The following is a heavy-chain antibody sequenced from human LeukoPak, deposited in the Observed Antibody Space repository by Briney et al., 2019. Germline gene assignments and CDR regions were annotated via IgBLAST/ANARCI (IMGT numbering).Heavy chain of an antibody. D-gene: IGHD2-15*01. CDR1: GYSFTSYW. CDR2: IYPGDSDT. J-gene: IGHJ4*02. V-gene: IGHV5-51*01. CDR3: ARLFPRGYCSSGSCLTDY. Sequence: GESLKISCKGSGYSFTSYWIGWVRQMPGKGLEWMGIIYPGDSDTRYSPSFQGQVTISADKSISTAYLQWSSLKASDTAMYYCARLFPRGYCSSGSCLTDYWGQGTLVTVSS.